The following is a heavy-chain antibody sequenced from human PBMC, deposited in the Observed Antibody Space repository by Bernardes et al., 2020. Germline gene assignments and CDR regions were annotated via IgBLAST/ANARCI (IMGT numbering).Heavy chain of an antibody. CDR3: ARVRYSSGCFQH. V-gene: IGHV4-34*01. Sequence: SETLSLTCAVYGGSFSGYYWSWIRQPPGKGLEWIGEINHSGSTNYNPSLKSRVTISVDTSKNQFSLKLSSVTAADTAVYYCARVRYSSGCFQHWGQGTLVTVSS. J-gene: IGHJ1*01. CDR1: GGSFSGYY. CDR2: INHSGST. D-gene: IGHD6-19*01.